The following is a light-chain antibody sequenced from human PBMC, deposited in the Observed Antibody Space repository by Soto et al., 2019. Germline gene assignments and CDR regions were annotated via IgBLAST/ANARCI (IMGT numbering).Light chain of an antibody. CDR1: QSISSY. J-gene: IGKJ5*01. CDR2: AAS. CDR3: QQSYSNPIT. Sequence: DIQMTQSPSSLSASLGDRVTITCGAGQSISSYLHWYQRKPGKAPNLLIYAASSLQSGVPSRFSGSGSGTDFTLTISSLQPEDFETYYCQQSYSNPITFGQGTRLEIK. V-gene: IGKV1-39*01.